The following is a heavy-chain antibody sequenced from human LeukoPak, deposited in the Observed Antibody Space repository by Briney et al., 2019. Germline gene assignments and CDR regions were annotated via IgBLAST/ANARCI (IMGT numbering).Heavy chain of an antibody. V-gene: IGHV3-74*01. D-gene: IGHD4-17*01. CDR1: GFTFSSYW. CDR2: INTDGSTT. Sequence: GGSLRLSCAASGFTFSSYWIHWVRQAPGKGLVWVSRINTDGSTTNYADAVKGRFTISRDNAKNTLYLQMNSLRAEDTAVYYCVNDYADAFAIWGQRTMVTVSS. J-gene: IGHJ3*02. CDR3: VNDYADAFAI.